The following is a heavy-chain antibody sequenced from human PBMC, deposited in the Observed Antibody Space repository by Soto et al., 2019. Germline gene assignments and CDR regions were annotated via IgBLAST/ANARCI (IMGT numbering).Heavy chain of an antibody. Sequence: EVQLFESGGGLVQPGGSLRLSCAASGFTFSSYAMNWVRQAPGKGLEWVSAISGGGGSTYYADSVKGRFTISRDNSKNTLYLQMNSMRAEDTALSYCAKPVCSSTSCYTDYWGQGTLVTVSS. CDR2: ISGGGGST. D-gene: IGHD2-2*02. CDR1: GFTFSSYA. V-gene: IGHV3-23*01. J-gene: IGHJ4*02. CDR3: AKPVCSSTSCYTDY.